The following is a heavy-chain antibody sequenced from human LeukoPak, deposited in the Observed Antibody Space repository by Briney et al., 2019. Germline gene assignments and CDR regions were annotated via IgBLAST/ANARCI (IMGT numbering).Heavy chain of an antibody. CDR3: AREHGWGSWDY. J-gene: IGHJ4*02. D-gene: IGHD7-27*01. Sequence: PSETLSLTCTLSGGSTSSYYWSWIRQPPGKGLEWIGYIYYSGSTNYNPSLKSRVTISVDTSKTHCSLTLSSVTAADTAVYYCAREHGWGSWDYWGQGTLVTASS. CDR1: GGSTSSYY. CDR2: IYYSGST. V-gene: IGHV4-59*01.